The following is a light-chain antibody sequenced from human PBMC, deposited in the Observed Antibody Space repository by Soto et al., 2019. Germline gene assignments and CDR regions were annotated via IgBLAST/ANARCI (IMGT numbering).Light chain of an antibody. Sequence: EIVMTQSPATLSVSPGERATLSCRASQSVSSNLAWYQQKPGQAPRLLIYGASTRATGIPARFSGSGSGTEVPLTIISLQSEDFGVYYCQQYNNWPPGTFGQGTKVEIK. CDR3: QQYNNWPPGT. V-gene: IGKV3-15*01. CDR2: GAS. CDR1: QSVSSN. J-gene: IGKJ1*01.